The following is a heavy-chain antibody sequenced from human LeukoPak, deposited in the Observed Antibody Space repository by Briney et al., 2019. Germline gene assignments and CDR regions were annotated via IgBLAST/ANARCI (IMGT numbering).Heavy chain of an antibody. V-gene: IGHV3-48*03. J-gene: IGHJ4*02. CDR1: GFTFSSYE. CDR2: ISGSGGST. D-gene: IGHD1-26*01. Sequence: GGSLRLSCAASGFTFSSYEMNWVRQAPGKGLEWVSAISGSGGSTYYADSVKGRFTISRDNAKNSLYLQMNSLRAEDTAVYYCARVGRATRYFDYWGQGTLVTVSS. CDR3: ARVGRATRYFDY.